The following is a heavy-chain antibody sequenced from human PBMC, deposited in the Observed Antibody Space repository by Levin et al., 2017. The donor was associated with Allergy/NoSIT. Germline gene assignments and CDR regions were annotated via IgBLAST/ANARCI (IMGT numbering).Heavy chain of an antibody. CDR2: ISGSGGST. Sequence: GESLKISCAASGFTFSSYAMSWVRQAPGKGLEWVSAISGSGGSTYYADSVKGRFTISRDNSKNTLYLQMNSLRAEDTAVYYCAKDGAVSVSVAYWYFDLWGRGTLVTVSS. CDR1: GFTFSSYA. CDR3: AKDGAVSVSVAYWYFDL. D-gene: IGHD2/OR15-2a*01. V-gene: IGHV3-23*01. J-gene: IGHJ2*01.